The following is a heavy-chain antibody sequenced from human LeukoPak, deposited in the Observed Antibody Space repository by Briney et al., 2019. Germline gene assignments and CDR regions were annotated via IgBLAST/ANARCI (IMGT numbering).Heavy chain of an antibody. CDR2: IIVILGKV. CDR1: GGPFNSYA. D-gene: IGHD2-15*01. V-gene: IGHV1-69*04. Sequence: GASVKVSCKASGGPFNSYAINWVRQAPGQGLEWMGRIIVILGKVNYAQKFQGRPTITADKSTRTAYMDLSNLASEDTAIYFCARYIHPQGLIGYAMDVWGQGTTVIVSS. J-gene: IGHJ6*02. CDR3: ARYIHPQGLIGYAMDV.